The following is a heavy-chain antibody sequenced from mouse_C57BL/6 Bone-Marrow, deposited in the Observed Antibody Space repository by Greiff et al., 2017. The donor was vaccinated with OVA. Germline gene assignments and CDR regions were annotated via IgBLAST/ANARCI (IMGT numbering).Heavy chain of an antibody. D-gene: IGHD1-1*01. V-gene: IGHV5-2*01. Sequence: EVKLMESGGGLVQPGESLKLSCESNEYEFPSHDMSWVRKTPEKRLELVAAINSDGGSTYYPDTMERRFIISRDNTKKTLYLQMSSLRSEDTALYYCARSPSHYYYGSSSWYFDVWGTGTTVTVSS. CDR2: INSDGGST. CDR1: EYEFPSHD. J-gene: IGHJ1*03. CDR3: ARSPSHYYYGSSSWYFDV.